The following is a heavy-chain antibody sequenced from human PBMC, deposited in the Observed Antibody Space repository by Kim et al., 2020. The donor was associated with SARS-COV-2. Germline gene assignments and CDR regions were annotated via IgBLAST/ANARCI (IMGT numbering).Heavy chain of an antibody. Sequence: GGSLRLSCAASGFTFDDYGMSWVRQAPGKGLEWVSGINWNGGSTGYADSVKGRFTISRDNAKNSLYLQMNSLRAEDTALYHCAREGREGSSYTWYFDLWGRGTLVTVSS. CDR2: INWNGGST. J-gene: IGHJ2*01. D-gene: IGHD2-2*02. CDR3: AREGREGSSYTWYFDL. V-gene: IGHV3-20*01. CDR1: GFTFDDYG.